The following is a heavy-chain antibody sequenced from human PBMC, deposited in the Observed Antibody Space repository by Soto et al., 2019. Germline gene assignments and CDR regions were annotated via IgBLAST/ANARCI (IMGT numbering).Heavy chain of an antibody. CDR2: MNPNSGNT. CDR1: GYTFTSYD. D-gene: IGHD3-10*01. V-gene: IGHV1-8*01. Sequence: ASVKVSCKASGYTFTSYDINWVRQATGQGLEWMGWMNPNSGNTGYAQKFQGRVTMTRNTSISTAYMELSSLRSEDTAVYYCARGRRMVWGVILIVGYYYYGMDVWGQGTTLTVS. CDR3: ARGRRMVWGVILIVGYYYYGMDV. J-gene: IGHJ6*02.